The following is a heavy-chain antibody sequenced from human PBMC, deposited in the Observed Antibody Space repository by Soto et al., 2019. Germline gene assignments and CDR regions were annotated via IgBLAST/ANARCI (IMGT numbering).Heavy chain of an antibody. CDR1: GFSFSSYA. V-gene: IGHV3-30*18. Sequence: GGSLRLSCAASGFSFSSYAMHWVRQAPGKGLEWVAVVSFDGRNKYYIDSVKGRSTVSRDNAKNTLYLQMNSLRAEDTAVYYCANTYCNTDSCYTYYYAMDVWGQGTTVTVSS. CDR3: ANTYCNTDSCYTYYYAMDV. CDR2: VSFDGRNK. J-gene: IGHJ6*02. D-gene: IGHD2-15*01.